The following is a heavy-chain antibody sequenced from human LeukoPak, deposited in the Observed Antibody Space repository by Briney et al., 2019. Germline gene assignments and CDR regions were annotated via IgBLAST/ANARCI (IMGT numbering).Heavy chain of an antibody. CDR3: ARVSSEEFDY. J-gene: IGHJ4*02. Sequence: SETLSLTCAVSGGSISSGGYSWSWIRQPPGKGLEWIGYIYHSGSTYYNPSLKSRVTISVDRSKNQISLKLSSVTAADTAVYYCARVSSEEFDYWGQGTLVTVSS. CDR1: GGSISSGGYS. V-gene: IGHV4-30-2*01. CDR2: IYHSGST.